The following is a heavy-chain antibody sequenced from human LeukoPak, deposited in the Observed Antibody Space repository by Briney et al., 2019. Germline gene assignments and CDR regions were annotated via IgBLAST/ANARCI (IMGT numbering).Heavy chain of an antibody. D-gene: IGHD3-22*01. V-gene: IGHV4-30-2*01. Sequence: PSQTLSLTCAVSGGSISSGGYSWSWIRQPPGKGLEWIGYIYHSGSTYYNPSLKSRVTISVDRSKNQFSLKLSSVTAADTAVYYCARVHSSGRSGAFDIWGQGTIVTVSS. J-gene: IGHJ3*02. CDR3: ARVHSSGRSGAFDI. CDR1: GGSISSGGYS. CDR2: IYHSGST.